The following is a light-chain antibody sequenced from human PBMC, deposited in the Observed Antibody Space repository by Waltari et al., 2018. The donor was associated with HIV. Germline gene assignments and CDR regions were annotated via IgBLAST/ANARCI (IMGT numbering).Light chain of an antibody. CDR2: DVS. CDR3: CSYAGSYRGV. J-gene: IGLJ2*01. Sequence: QSALTQPRSVSGSPGQSVTISCTGTSSDVGGYNYVSWYQQHPGKAPKLIIYDVSKRPSGVPCRFSGSKSGNTASLTISGLQAEDEADYYCCSYAGSYRGVFGGGTKLTVL. V-gene: IGLV2-11*01. CDR1: SSDVGGYNY.